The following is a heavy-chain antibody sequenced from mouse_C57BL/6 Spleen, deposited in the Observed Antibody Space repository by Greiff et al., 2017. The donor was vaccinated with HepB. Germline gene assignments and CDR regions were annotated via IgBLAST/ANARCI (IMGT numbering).Heavy chain of an antibody. CDR1: GFNIKDYY. D-gene: IGHD2-3*01. Sequence: EVQLQQSGAELVRPGASVKLSCTASGFNIKDYYMHWVKQRPEQGLEWIGRIDPEDGNTEYAPKFQGKATMTADTSSNTAYLQLSSLTSEDTAVYYCTFYDGYYVPFAYWGQGTLVTVSA. V-gene: IGHV14-1*01. CDR3: TFYDGYYVPFAY. J-gene: IGHJ3*01. CDR2: IDPEDGNT.